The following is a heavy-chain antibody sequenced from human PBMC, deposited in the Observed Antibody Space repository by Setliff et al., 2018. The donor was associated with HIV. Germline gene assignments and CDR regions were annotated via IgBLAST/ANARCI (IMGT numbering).Heavy chain of an antibody. CDR2: ISYDGSNK. D-gene: IGHD5-12*01. CDR1: GFTFSSYA. CDR3: ARDERWLQFYFYYYYMDV. J-gene: IGHJ6*03. Sequence: PGGSLRLSCAASGFTFSSYAMHWVRQAPGKGLEWVAVISYDGSNKFYADSVKGRFTISRDNSKNTLYLQMNSLRAEDTAVYYCARDERWLQFYFYYYYMDVWGKGTTVTVSS. V-gene: IGHV3-30*04.